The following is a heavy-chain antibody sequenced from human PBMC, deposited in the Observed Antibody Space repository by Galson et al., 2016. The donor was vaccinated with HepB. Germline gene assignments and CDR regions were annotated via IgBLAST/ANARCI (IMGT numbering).Heavy chain of an antibody. CDR2: LWNDGSTR. J-gene: IGHJ4*01. CDR1: GFTFSNYW. CDR3: ARGRCVNGTWATCKGKCSFDY. V-gene: IGHV3-33*01. D-gene: IGHD2-15*01. Sequence: SLRLSCAASGFTFSNYWMHWVRQAPGKGLEWVSLLWNDGSTRWYADSVKGRFTISRDNSKNTLYLQMNSLRAEDTAVCYCARGRCVNGTWATCKGKCSFDYWGQGTVVTVSS.